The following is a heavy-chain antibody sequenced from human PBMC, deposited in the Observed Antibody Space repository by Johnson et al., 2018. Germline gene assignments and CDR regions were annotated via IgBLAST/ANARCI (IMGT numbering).Heavy chain of an antibody. J-gene: IGHJ6*03. CDR1: GGSISSYF. D-gene: IGHD5-18*01. Sequence: QVQLQESGPGLVKPSETLSLTCTVSGGSISSYFWSWIRQPPGKGLEWIGYIYYSGSTNYNPSLKSRVTISVDTSKNQFPLKLSSVTAADTAVYYCAKGAKLAMGWRAFYYYMDVWGKGTTVTVSS. CDR3: AKGAKLAMGWRAFYYYMDV. V-gene: IGHV4-59*01. CDR2: IYYSGST.